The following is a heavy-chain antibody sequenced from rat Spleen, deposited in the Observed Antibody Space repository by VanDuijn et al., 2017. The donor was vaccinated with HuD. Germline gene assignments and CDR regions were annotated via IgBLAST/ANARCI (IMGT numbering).Heavy chain of an antibody. Sequence: EVQLVESDGGLVQPGRSLKLSCVASGFTFSDYYMAWVRQAPTKGLEWVATISYDGSSTYYRDSVKGRFTISRDNAKSTLYLQMDSLRSEDTATYYCARRGYFDYWGQGTLVTVSS. CDR2: ISYDGSST. D-gene: IGHD1-3*01. V-gene: IGHV5-29*01. CDR1: GFTFSDYY. CDR3: ARRGYFDY. J-gene: IGHJ3*01.